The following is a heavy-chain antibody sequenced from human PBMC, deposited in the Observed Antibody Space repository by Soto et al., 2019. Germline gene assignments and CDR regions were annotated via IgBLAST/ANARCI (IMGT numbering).Heavy chain of an antibody. CDR3: AKKTMDHYLDY. D-gene: IGHD3-10*01. CDR2: ISGSGGTT. V-gene: IGHV3-23*01. CDR1: GFTFSNYA. Sequence: EVQVLESGGGLVQPGGSLRLSCAASGFTFSNYAMSWVRQAPGKGLEWVSSISGSGGTTYYADSVKGRLTLPRDDSKNTMDLNINIIREDNTAVYYCAKKTMDHYLDYWHHGALVNVSS. J-gene: IGHJ4*01.